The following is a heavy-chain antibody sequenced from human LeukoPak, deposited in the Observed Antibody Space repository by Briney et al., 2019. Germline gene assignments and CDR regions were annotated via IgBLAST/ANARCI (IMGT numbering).Heavy chain of an antibody. J-gene: IGHJ4*02. CDR2: IIPIFGIA. Sequence: SVKVSCKASGGTFSSYAISWVRQAPGQGLEWMGRIIPIFGIANCAQKFQGRVTITADKSTSTAYMELSSLRSEDTAVYYCAREDTTYYDFWSGYKPLDYWGQGTLVTVSS. D-gene: IGHD3-3*01. V-gene: IGHV1-69*04. CDR3: AREDTTYYDFWSGYKPLDY. CDR1: GGTFSSYA.